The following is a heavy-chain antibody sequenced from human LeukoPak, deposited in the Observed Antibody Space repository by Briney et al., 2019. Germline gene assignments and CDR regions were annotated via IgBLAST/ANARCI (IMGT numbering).Heavy chain of an antibody. D-gene: IGHD3-3*01. Sequence: PSETLSLTCAVYGGSFSGYYWSWIRQPPGKGLEWIGEINHSGSTNYNPSLKSRVTISVDTSKNQLSLKLSSVTAADTAVYYCARASYYDFWSWGQGTLVTVSS. V-gene: IGHV4-34*01. CDR2: INHSGST. J-gene: IGHJ4*02. CDR1: GGSFSGYY. CDR3: ARASYYDFWS.